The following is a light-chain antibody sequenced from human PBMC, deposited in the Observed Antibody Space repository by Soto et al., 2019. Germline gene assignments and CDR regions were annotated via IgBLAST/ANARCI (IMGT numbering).Light chain of an antibody. CDR3: QQYEAVVT. J-gene: IGKJ1*01. V-gene: IGKV3-20*01. CDR1: QSVSNNY. CDR2: GAS. Sequence: EKVMTQSPATVSVSPGARATLSCRASQSVSNNYLAWYQQKPGQAPRLLIDGASTRATGIPDRFSGSGSGTDFTLTISRLEPEDVAVYYCQQYEAVVTFGQGTKVDIK.